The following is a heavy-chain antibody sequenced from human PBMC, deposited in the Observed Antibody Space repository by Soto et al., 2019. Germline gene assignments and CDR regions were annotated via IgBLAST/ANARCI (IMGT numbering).Heavy chain of an antibody. V-gene: IGHV4-39*01. Sequence: LETLSLTCTVSGGSISSSSYYWGWIRQPPGKGLEWIGSIYYGGSTFYNPSLKSRVTISVDTSKNQFSLKLSSVTAADTAVYYCARQPTGYSSGWYGEYGHHWGLGTLVTVS. CDR2: IYYGGST. CDR3: ARQPTGYSSGWYGEYGHH. J-gene: IGHJ1*01. CDR1: GGSISSSSYY. D-gene: IGHD6-19*01.